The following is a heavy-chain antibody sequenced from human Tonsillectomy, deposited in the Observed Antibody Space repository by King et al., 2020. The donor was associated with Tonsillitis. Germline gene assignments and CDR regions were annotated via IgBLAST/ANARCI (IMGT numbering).Heavy chain of an antibody. J-gene: IGHJ4*02. V-gene: IGHV3-33*01. CDR2: IWYDGSNK. CDR1: GFIFSNYG. CDR3: ATGLPQYDFWINYYTGDC. Sequence: HVQLVESGGGVVQPGRSLNLSCAASGFIFSNYGMHWVRQAPGKGLEWVAVIWYDGSNKYYADSVEGRFTISRDNSKNTLFLQMNSLRAEDSAVYYCATGLPQYDFWINYYTGDCWGQGTLVTVSS. D-gene: IGHD3-3*01.